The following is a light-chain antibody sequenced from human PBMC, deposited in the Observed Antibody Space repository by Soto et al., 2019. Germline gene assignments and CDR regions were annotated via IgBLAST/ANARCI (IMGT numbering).Light chain of an antibody. CDR3: STFTGTTYV. Sequence: QSALTQPASVSGSPGQSITISCTGTSSDVGGNKYVSWYQHYPGKAPKLMICDVSNRPSGVSNRFSGSKSGNTASLTISGLQSEDEAESYCSTFTGTTYVVGTGTKVPV. CDR2: DVS. CDR1: SSDVGGNKY. J-gene: IGLJ1*01. V-gene: IGLV2-14*03.